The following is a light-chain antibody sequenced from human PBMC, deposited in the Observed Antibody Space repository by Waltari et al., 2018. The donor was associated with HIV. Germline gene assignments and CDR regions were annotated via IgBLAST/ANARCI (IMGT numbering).Light chain of an antibody. J-gene: IGLJ2*01. CDR3: GTWDSSLSAVV. Sequence: QSALTQPASVSGSPGQSITISCDLNDYEYVSWYQRHPGQAPTVIIYEVTNRPSGIPDRCSGSKSGTSVILGITGLQTGDEADYYCGTWDSSLSAVVFGGGTKLTVL. V-gene: IGLV1-51*01. CDR1: LNDYEY. CDR2: EVT.